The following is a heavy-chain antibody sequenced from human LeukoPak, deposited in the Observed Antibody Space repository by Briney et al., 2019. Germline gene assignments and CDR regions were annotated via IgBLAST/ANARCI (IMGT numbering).Heavy chain of an antibody. CDR1: GFTFSDYY. CDR2: IRYDGGIK. V-gene: IGHV3-30*02. Sequence: PGGSLRLSCAASGFTFSDYYMRWIRQAPGKGLEWVAFIRYDGGIKYYGDSVKGRFTISRDNSKNTLFLQMNSLRPEDTAVYYCARDSGSGWYEAHFDPWGQGILVSVSS. CDR3: ARDSGSGWYEAHFDP. J-gene: IGHJ5*02. D-gene: IGHD6-19*01.